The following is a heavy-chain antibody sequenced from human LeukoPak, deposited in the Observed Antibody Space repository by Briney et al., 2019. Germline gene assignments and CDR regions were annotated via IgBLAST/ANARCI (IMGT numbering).Heavy chain of an antibody. CDR1: GGSISSGGYY. CDR2: IKQDGSEK. D-gene: IGHD3-10*01. Sequence: ETLSLTCTVSGGSISSGGYYWSWVRQAPGKGLEWVANIKQDGSEKYYVDSVKGRFTISRDNAKNSLYLQMNSLRAEDTAVYYCARDYGSGSYSVYWGQGTLVTVSS. CDR3: ARDYGSGSYSVY. J-gene: IGHJ4*02. V-gene: IGHV3-7*01.